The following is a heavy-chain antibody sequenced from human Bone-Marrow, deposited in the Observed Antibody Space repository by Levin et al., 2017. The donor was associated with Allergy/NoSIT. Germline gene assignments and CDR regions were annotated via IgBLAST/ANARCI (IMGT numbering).Heavy chain of an antibody. CDR1: GIIFNADG. CDR2: VSFDGTQT. D-gene: IGHD6-19*01. Sequence: QPGGSLRLSCAASGIIFNADGVHWVRQAPGKGLEWVAVVSFDGTQTFYADSVKGRFTISRDNSKNTVYLQMSSLRDDDTAVYYCAKAGRGWPFDYWGQGTLVTVSS. CDR3: AKAGRGWPFDY. J-gene: IGHJ4*02. V-gene: IGHV3-30*18.